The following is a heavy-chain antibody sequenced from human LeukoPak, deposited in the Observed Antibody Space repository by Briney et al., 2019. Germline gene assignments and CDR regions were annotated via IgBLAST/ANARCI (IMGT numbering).Heavy chain of an antibody. CDR3: ARDLYNSAGDY. Sequence: ASVKVSCKASGYSFTGYHMHWVRQAPGQGLEWMGWINPNSGGTNYAQSFQGRVTVTRDTSISTSYMELSRLRSDDTAIYYCARDLYNSAGDYWGQGTLVTVSS. D-gene: IGHD3-22*01. J-gene: IGHJ4*02. CDR2: INPNSGGT. CDR1: GYSFTGYH. V-gene: IGHV1-2*02.